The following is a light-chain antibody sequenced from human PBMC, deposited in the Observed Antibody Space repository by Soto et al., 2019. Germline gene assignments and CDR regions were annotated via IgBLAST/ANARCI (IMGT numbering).Light chain of an antibody. CDR1: QTITRNY. J-gene: IGKJ1*01. V-gene: IGKV3-20*01. Sequence: EIVMTQSPGTLSLSPGERATLSCRASQTITRNYVAWYQQQPGQPPLLLNYGASSRAAGIPDRVSGSGSGTDFTLTISRLEPEDFAVYYCQQYGGSPWTFGQGTQVEIK. CDR2: GAS. CDR3: QQYGGSPWT.